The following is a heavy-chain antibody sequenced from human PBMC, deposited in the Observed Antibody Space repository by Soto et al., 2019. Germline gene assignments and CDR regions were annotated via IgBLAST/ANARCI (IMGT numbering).Heavy chain of an antibody. CDR3: ARDFDADSRTDFDY. CDR2: ISGNGRII. D-gene: IGHD4-17*01. V-gene: IGHV3-11*01. J-gene: IGHJ4*02. Sequence: QVQLVESGGGLVKPGGSLRLSCATSGFIFSDYYMHWIRQAPGKGLEWISYISGNGRIIQYADSAKGRFTISRDNAQNSLELQMNSLRAEDTALYFCARDFDADSRTDFDYWGQGTLVTVSS. CDR1: GFIFSDYY.